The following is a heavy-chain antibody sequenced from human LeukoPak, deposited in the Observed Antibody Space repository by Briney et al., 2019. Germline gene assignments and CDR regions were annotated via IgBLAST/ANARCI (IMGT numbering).Heavy chain of an antibody. CDR1: GGSISSYY. CDR2: IYYSGST. V-gene: IGHV4-59*01. CDR3: ARGAGYCSSTSCYHTGVGNWFDP. Sequence: SETLSLTCTVSGGSISSYYWSWIRQPPGKGLEWIGYIYYSGSTNYNPSLKSRVTISVDTSKNQFSLKLSSVTAADTAVYYCARGAGYCSSTSCYHTGVGNWFDPWGQGTLVTVSS. J-gene: IGHJ5*02. D-gene: IGHD2-2*01.